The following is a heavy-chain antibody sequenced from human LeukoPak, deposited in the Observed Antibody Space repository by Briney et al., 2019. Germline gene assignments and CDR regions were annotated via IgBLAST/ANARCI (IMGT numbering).Heavy chain of an antibody. J-gene: IGHJ4*02. V-gene: IGHV1-69*04. Sequence: SVKVSCKASGGTFSSYAISWVRQAPGQGLEWMGRIIPILGIANYAQKFQGRVTITADKSTSTAYMELSSLRSEDTAVYYRARAVTPGTTGTTDYWGQGTLVTVSS. CDR3: ARAVTPGTTGTTDY. CDR1: GGTFSSYA. D-gene: IGHD1-1*01. CDR2: IIPILGIA.